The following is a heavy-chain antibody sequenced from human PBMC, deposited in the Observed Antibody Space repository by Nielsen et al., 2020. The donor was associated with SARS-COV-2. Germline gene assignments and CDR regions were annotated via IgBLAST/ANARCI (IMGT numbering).Heavy chain of an antibody. CDR2: ISAYNGNT. D-gene: IGHD4-17*01. Sequence: ASVKVSCKASGYTFTSYGISWVRQAPGQGLEWMGWISAYNGNTNYAQKLQGRVTMTTDTSTSTAYMELRSLRSDDTAVYYCARDAPDYGDYVDAFDIWGRGTMVTVSS. CDR1: GYTFTSYG. V-gene: IGHV1-18*04. CDR3: ARDAPDYGDYVDAFDI. J-gene: IGHJ3*02.